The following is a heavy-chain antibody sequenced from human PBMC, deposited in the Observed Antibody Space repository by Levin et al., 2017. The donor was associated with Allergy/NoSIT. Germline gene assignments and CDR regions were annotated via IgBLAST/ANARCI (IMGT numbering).Heavy chain of an antibody. J-gene: IGHJ4*02. CDR2: IWYDGSNK. CDR1: GFTFSTYG. V-gene: IGHV3-33*01. Sequence: PGGSLRLSCAASGFTFSTYGMHWVRQAPGKGLEWVAVIWYDGSNKYYADSVKGRFTISRENSKNTLYLQMNSLRAEDTAVYYCARSGNRGYDILTGPYFDYWGQGTLVTVSS. CDR3: ARSGNRGYDILTGPYFDY. D-gene: IGHD3-9*01.